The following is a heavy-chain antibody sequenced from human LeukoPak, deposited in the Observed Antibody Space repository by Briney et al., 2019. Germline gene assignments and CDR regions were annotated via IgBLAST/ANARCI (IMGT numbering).Heavy chain of an antibody. CDR1: GFTFSSYA. Sequence: GGSLRPSCAASGFTFSSYAMHWVRQAPGKGLEWVAVISYDGSNKYYTDSVKGRFTISRDNSKNSLYLQMNSLRAEDTAVYYCCIAVAPFDYWGQGTLVTVSS. CDR3: CIAVAPFDY. J-gene: IGHJ4*02. V-gene: IGHV3-30-3*01. D-gene: IGHD6-19*01. CDR2: ISYDGSNK.